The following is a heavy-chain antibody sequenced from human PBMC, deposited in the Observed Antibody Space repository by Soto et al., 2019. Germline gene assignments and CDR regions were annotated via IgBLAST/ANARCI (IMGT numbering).Heavy chain of an antibody. CDR3: AKAPSYAFSERYFDY. CDR1: GFTFSSYA. J-gene: IGHJ4*02. CDR2: ISGSGGST. Sequence: GGSLRLSCAASGFTFSSYAMSWVRQAPGKGLEWVSAISGSGGSTYYADSVKGRFTISRDNSKNTLYLQMNSLRAEDTAVYYCAKAPSYAFSERYFDYWGQGTLVTVSS. V-gene: IGHV3-23*01. D-gene: IGHD3-10*01.